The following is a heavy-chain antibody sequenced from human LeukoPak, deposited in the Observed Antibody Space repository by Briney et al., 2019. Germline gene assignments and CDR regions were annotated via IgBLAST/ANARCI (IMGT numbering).Heavy chain of an antibody. D-gene: IGHD6-19*01. CDR1: GFTFSGSA. CDR3: ARTAWQWLVDAFDI. Sequence: GGSLRLSCAASGFTFSGSAMHWVRQASGKGLEWVGRIRSKANSYATAYAASVKGRFTISRDDSKNTAYLQMNSLKIEDTAVYYCARTAWQWLVDAFDIWGQGTMVTASS. V-gene: IGHV3-73*01. J-gene: IGHJ3*02. CDR2: IRSKANSYAT.